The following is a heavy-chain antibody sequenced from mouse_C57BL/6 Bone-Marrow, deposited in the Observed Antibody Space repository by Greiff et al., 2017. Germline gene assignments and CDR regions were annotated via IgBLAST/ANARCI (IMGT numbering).Heavy chain of an antibody. CDR1: GFTFSSYA. Sequence: EVKLMESGEGLVKPGGSLKLSCAASGFTFSSYAMSWVRQTPEKRLEWVAYISSGGDYIYYADTVKGRFTISRDNARNTLYLQMSSLKSEDTAMDDCTRVGSYYYGRAWFAYWGQGTLVTVSA. CDR2: ISSGGDYI. CDR3: TRVGSYYYGRAWFAY. V-gene: IGHV5-9-1*02. D-gene: IGHD1-1*01. J-gene: IGHJ3*01.